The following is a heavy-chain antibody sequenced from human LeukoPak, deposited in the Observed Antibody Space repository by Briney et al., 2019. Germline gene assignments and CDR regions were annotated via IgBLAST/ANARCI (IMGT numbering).Heavy chain of an antibody. Sequence: SETLSLTCTVSGGAISSYYWSWIRQPPGKGLEWIGYIYYSGSTNCNPSLKCRVTISVDTSKNQFSLKLSSVTAADTAVYYCAREAHYVWGSYLFDYWGQGTLVTVSS. J-gene: IGHJ4*02. CDR1: GGAISSYY. V-gene: IGHV4-59*01. D-gene: IGHD3-16*02. CDR2: IYYSGST. CDR3: AREAHYVWGSYLFDY.